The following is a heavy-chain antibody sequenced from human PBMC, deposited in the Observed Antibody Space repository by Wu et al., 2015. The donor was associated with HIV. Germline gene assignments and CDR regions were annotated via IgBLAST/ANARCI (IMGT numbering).Heavy chain of an antibody. Sequence: QVQLVQSGAEVEKPGASIKVSCKTSGYTFTGHYLHWMRQAPGQGLEWLGWINTNNGDTSYAQQFHGRVTMTRDRSISTAYMELSSLRSDDTAVYYCARERGFLTITVLMRMTYFGDQGT. V-gene: IGHV1-2*02. J-gene: IGHJ4*02. CDR2: INTNNGDT. CDR3: ARERGFLTITVLMRMTYF. D-gene: IGHD5-24*01. CDR1: GYTFTGHY.